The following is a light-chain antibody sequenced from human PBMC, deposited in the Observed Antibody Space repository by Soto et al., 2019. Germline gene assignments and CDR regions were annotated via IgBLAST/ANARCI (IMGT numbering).Light chain of an antibody. CDR2: AVS. CDR3: SSYTSSSTLGV. CDR1: SSDVGGYNY. J-gene: IGLJ1*01. V-gene: IGLV2-14*01. Sequence: QSALTQPASVSGSPGQSITISCTGTSSDVGGYNYVSWYQQHPGKAPKLMIYAVSNRPSGVSNRFSGSKSGNTASLTISGLQAEDEADYYCSSYTSSSTLGVFGTGTQLTVL.